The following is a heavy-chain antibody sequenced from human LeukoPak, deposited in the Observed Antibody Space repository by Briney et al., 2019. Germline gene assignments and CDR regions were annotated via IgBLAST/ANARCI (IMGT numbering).Heavy chain of an antibody. V-gene: IGHV3-23*01. CDR3: AKGRCSGVGCDSFHS. Sequence: PGGSLRLSCVASGLRFRSYAMNWVRQAPGKGLECISTISDDSSFTYYADSVKGRSAISRDGSKNTLYLQMNNLKVEDTAVYYCAKGRCSGVGCDSFHSWGQGALVTVSS. CDR2: ISDDSSFT. J-gene: IGHJ4*02. D-gene: IGHD2-15*01. CDR1: GLRFRSYA.